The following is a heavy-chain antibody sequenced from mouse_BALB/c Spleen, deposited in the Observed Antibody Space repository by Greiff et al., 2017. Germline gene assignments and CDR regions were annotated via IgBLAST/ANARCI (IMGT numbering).Heavy chain of an antibody. D-gene: IGHD2-10*01. J-gene: IGHJ3*01. Sequence: VQLVESGPGLVAPSQSLSITCTVSGFSLTRYGVHWVRQPPGKGLEWLGVIWAGGSTNYNSALMSRLSISKDNSKSQVFLKMNSLQTDDTAMYYCARAYYGNAWFAYWGQGTLVTVSA. V-gene: IGHV2-9*02. CDR2: IWAGGST. CDR1: GFSLTRYG. CDR3: ARAYYGNAWFAY.